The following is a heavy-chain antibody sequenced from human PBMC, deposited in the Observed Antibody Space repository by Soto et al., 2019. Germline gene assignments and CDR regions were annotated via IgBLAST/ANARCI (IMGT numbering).Heavy chain of an antibody. J-gene: IGHJ4*02. CDR3: ARGGTSLDNALEY. CDR1: GFMFSNYG. CDR2: ISGSGDRV. V-gene: IGHV3-48*01. D-gene: IGHD3-16*01. Sequence: GGSLRLSCTASGFMFSNYGMNWARQAPGQGPEWVSYISGSGDRVDYSDSVKGRFTISRDNAKNSLYLEMNSLRVEDAALYYCARGGTSLDNALEYWGQGTLVTVSS.